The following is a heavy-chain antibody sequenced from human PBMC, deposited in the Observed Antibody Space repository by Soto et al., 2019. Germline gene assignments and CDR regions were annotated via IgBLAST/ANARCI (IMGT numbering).Heavy chain of an antibody. V-gene: IGHV3-9*01. CDR3: ARSWSGSTSGRVDV. CDR2: INWDGYSI. CDR1: GFNLDDHV. Sequence: PGGSLRLSCVASGFNLDDHVMHWVRQVPGKGLEWVGHINWDGYSIGYGGSVRGRFTISRDNAKNTLYLQMNSLRREDTALYYCARSWSGSTSGRVDVWGQGTTVTVSS. D-gene: IGHD3-3*01. J-gene: IGHJ6*02.